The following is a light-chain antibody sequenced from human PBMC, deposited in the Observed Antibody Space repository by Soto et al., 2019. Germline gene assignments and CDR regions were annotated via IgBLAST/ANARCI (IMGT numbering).Light chain of an antibody. CDR2: HAS. V-gene: IGKV3-20*01. J-gene: IGKJ1*01. Sequence: ETVLTQSPGTLSLSPGERATLSCRASQSVSSSYLAWYQQKPGQHPRLLIYHASSRATGIPDRFSGSGSGTDFTLTINRLEPEDFAVYYCQHYGISPPSWTFGQGTKVEIK. CDR3: QHYGISPPSWT. CDR1: QSVSSSY.